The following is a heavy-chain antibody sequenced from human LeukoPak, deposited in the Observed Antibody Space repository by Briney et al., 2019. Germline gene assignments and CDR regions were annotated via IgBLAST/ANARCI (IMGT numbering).Heavy chain of an antibody. D-gene: IGHD5-18*01. Sequence: ASVKVSCKASGYTFTSYGISWVRQAPGQGLEWMGWISAYNGNTNYAQKLQGRVTMTTDTSTSTAYTELRSLRSDDTAVYYCAREYGTAMAPLYYFDYWGQGTLVTVSS. CDR2: ISAYNGNT. J-gene: IGHJ4*02. V-gene: IGHV1-18*04. CDR3: AREYGTAMAPLYYFDY. CDR1: GYTFTSYG.